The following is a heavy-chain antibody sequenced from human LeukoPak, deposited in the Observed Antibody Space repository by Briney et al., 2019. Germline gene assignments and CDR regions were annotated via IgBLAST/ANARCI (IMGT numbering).Heavy chain of an antibody. CDR3: ARGRQWLVRGNWFDP. Sequence: GSLRLSCAASGFTFSSYWMSWVRQPPGKGLEWIGEINHSGSTNYNPSLKSRVTISVDTSKNQFSLKLSSVTAADTAVYYCARGRQWLVRGNWFDPWGQGTLVTVSS. V-gene: IGHV4-34*01. D-gene: IGHD6-19*01. CDR1: GFTFSSYW. CDR2: INHSGST. J-gene: IGHJ5*02.